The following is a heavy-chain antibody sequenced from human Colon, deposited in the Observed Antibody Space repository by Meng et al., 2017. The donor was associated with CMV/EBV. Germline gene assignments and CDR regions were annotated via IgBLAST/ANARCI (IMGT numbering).Heavy chain of an antibody. CDR3: ARGVAPSRGYFNY. V-gene: IGHV1-69*05. CDR2: IIPIFGTA. Sequence: SVKVSCKASGGTFSSYAISWVRQAPGQGLEWMGGIIPIFGTANYAQKFQGRVTMTTDTSTTTAYMELRSLTSDDTAVYYCARGVAPSRGYFNYWGQGTLVTVSS. CDR1: GGTFSSYA. J-gene: IGHJ4*02. D-gene: IGHD5/OR15-5a*01.